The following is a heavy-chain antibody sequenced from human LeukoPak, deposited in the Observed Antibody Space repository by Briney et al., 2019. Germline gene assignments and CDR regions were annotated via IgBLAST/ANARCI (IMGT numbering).Heavy chain of an antibody. CDR1: GDSLSRNSAA. V-gene: IGHV6-1*01. Sequence: SQTLSLTCAISGDSLSRNSAAWNWIRHSPSRGLEWLGRTYYRYKWYNDYAVPVKSRITINPDTAKNQFSLQLNSVTPEDTAVYYCARGAPNWNGMNYYYYYCMDVWGQGTTVTVSS. CDR3: ARGAPNWNGMNYYYYYCMDV. J-gene: IGHJ6*02. CDR2: TYYRYKWYN. D-gene: IGHD1-20*01.